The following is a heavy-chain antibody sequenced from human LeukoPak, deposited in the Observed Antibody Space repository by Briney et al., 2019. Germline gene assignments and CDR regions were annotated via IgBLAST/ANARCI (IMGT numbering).Heavy chain of an antibody. CDR1: GGSISSSSYY. CDR3: VRHDGRGGATMGAFDS. D-gene: IGHD4/OR15-4a*01. Sequence: SETLSLTCTVSGGSISSSSYYWGWIRQPPGKGLEWIGSVYYGRTTYYSPSLDSRVTISLDTSVNQFSLQLNSVTAADTAVYYCVRHDGRGGATMGAFDSWGQGSLVTVSS. V-gene: IGHV4-39*01. J-gene: IGHJ5*01. CDR2: VYYGRTT.